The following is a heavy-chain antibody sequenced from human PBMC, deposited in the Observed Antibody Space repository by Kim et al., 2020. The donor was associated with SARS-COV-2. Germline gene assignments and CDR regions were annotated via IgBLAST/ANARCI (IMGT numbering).Heavy chain of an antibody. D-gene: IGHD3-3*01. CDR1: GYTFTSYG. CDR2: ISAYNGNT. V-gene: IGHV1-18*01. Sequence: ASVKVSCKASGYTFTSYGISWVRQAPGQGLEWMGWISAYNGNTNYAQKLQGRVTMTTDTSTSTAYMELRSLRSDDTAVYYCARVRPYYDFWSGYYYFDYWGQGTLVTVSS. CDR3: ARVRPYYDFWSGYYYFDY. J-gene: IGHJ4*02.